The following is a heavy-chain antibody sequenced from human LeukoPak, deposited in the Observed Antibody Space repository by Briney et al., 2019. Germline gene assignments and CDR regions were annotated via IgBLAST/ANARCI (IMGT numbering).Heavy chain of an antibody. D-gene: IGHD3-10*01. CDR1: GYTFSSYG. Sequence: ASVKVSCKASGYTFSSYGISWVRQAPGQGLEWMGWIRRHNGNTNYAQKLQGRVTLTTDISTSTAYMELRSLGSDDTAVYYCAREYGSGSYTGIDYWGQGTLVTVSS. V-gene: IGHV1-18*01. CDR3: AREYGSGSYTGIDY. J-gene: IGHJ4*02. CDR2: IRRHNGNT.